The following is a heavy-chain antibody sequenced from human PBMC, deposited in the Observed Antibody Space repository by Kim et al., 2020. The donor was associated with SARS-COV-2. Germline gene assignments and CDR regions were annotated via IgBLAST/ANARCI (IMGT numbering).Heavy chain of an antibody. Sequence: GGSLRLSCAASGFTFSSYAMHWVRQAPGKGLEWVAAIWYDGSNKYYADSVTGRFTISRDNSKNTLYMQMNSLRAEDTAVYYCAKDQTSRPGIAVAGTGFDYWGPGTLVTVSS. J-gene: IGHJ4*02. D-gene: IGHD6-19*01. CDR1: GFTFSSYA. CDR3: AKDQTSRPGIAVAGTGFDY. CDR2: IWYDGSNK. V-gene: IGHV3-33*06.